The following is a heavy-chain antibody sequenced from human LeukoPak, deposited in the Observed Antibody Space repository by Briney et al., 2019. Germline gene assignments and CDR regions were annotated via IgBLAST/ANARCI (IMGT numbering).Heavy chain of an antibody. CDR2: IRSKANSYAT. CDR1: GFTFSGSA. V-gene: IGHV3-73*01. CDR3: TRQDYMDV. J-gene: IGHJ6*03. Sequence: PGGSLKLSCAASGFTFSGSAMHWVRQASGKGLEWVGRIRSKANSYATAYAASVKGRFTISRDDSKNTAYLQMNSLKTEDTAVYYCTRQDYMDVWGKGTTVTVSS.